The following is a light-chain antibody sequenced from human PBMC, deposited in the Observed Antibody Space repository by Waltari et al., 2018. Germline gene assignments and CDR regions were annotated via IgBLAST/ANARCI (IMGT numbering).Light chain of an antibody. CDR2: WAS. V-gene: IGKV4-1*01. CDR3: QQYYSTPWT. Sequence: DIVMTQSPASLAVSLGERATINCTSSQSVVYSSNNKNYLAWYQQKPGQPPKLLIYWASTRESGVPDRFIGSGSGTDFTLTISSLQAEDVAVYYCQQYYSTPWTFGQGTKVEIK. J-gene: IGKJ1*01. CDR1: QSVVYSSNNKNY.